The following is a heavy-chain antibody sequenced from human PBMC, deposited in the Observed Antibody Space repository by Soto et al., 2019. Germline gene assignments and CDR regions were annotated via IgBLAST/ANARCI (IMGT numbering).Heavy chain of an antibody. CDR2: IKSKTDGGTT. CDR1: GFTFSNAW. Sequence: GGSLRLSCAASGFTFSNAWMSWVRQAPGKGLEWVGRIKSKTDGGTTDYAAPVKGRFTISRDDSKNTLYLQMNSLKTEDTAVYYCTTEPIMTTFGGVPGLSYWGQGTLVTVSS. J-gene: IGHJ4*02. V-gene: IGHV3-15*01. CDR3: TTEPIMTTFGGVPGLSY. D-gene: IGHD3-16*01.